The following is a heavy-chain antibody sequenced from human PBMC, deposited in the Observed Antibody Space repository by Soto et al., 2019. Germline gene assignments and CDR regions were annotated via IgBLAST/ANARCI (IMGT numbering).Heavy chain of an antibody. CDR2: VWSDGNKQ. CDR3: ASGPPRGWYRNIHYYYGLDA. CDR1: GFTFSTHA. J-gene: IGHJ6*02. V-gene: IGHV3-33*01. D-gene: IGHD6-19*01. Sequence: QVQLVETGGGVVQPGRSLRLSCVASGFTFSTHAMHWVRQAPGKGLEWVAVVWSDGNKQYYADSVMGRFTISRDNSRNTLYLQMNSLRAEDTALYFCASGPPRGWYRNIHYYYGLDAWGQGTTVTVTS.